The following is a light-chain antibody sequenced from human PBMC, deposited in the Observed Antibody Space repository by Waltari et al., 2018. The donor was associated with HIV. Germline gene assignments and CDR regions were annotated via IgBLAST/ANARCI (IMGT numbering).Light chain of an antibody. CDR1: QSVRSN. V-gene: IGKV3-15*01. CDR3: QQYNNWPPKRT. J-gene: IGKJ4*01. CDR2: GAS. Sequence: EIVMTQSPAPLSVSPGARAPLSCRASQSVRSNSAWYQQKPGQAPRLLIYGASTRATGIPARFSGSGSGTEFTLTISSLQSEDSAVYYCQQYNNWPPKRTVGGGTKVEIK.